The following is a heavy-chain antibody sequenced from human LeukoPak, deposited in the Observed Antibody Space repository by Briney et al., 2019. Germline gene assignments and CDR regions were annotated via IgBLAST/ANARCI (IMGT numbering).Heavy chain of an antibody. CDR1: GGSISSGTYY. CDR2: IYYSGST. Sequence: PSETLSLNCTVSGGSISSGTYYWGWLRQPPGQGLEWIGSIYYSGSTYYNPSLKSRVTISVDTSKNQFSLKLSSVTAADTAVYYCARHRIVGATTFDYWGQGTLVTVSS. V-gene: IGHV4-39*01. CDR3: ARHRIVGATTFDY. J-gene: IGHJ4*02. D-gene: IGHD1-26*01.